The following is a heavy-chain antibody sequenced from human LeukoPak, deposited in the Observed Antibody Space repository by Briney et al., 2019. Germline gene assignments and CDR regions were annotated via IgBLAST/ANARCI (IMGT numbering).Heavy chain of an antibody. CDR3: VREAGYCASVCLKSNWFDP. V-gene: IGHV3-23*01. CDR2: ISNGKT. Sequence: GGSLRLSCAASGFPFSSHAMSWVRQPPGKGLEWVSAISNGKTYYADSVRGRFTISRDGSKNTVSLQMNSLRDEDTALYYCVREAGYCASVCLKSNWFDPWGQGTLVTVSS. D-gene: IGHD2-21*02. J-gene: IGHJ5*02. CDR1: GFPFSSHA.